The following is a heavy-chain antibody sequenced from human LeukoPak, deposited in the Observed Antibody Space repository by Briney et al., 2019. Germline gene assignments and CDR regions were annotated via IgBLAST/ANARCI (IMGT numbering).Heavy chain of an antibody. J-gene: IGHJ4*02. CDR3: GRLNLTDSGWYRYFDY. Sequence: PSETLSLTCTVSGGSISSSSYYWGWIRQPPGKGLEWIGSFYYGGSTQYNPSLKSRVTISGDTSKNQFSLRLSSVTVADTAVYFCGRLNLTDSGWYRYFDYWGQGTLVTVSS. D-gene: IGHD6-19*01. CDR2: FYYGGST. V-gene: IGHV4-39*01. CDR1: GGSISSSSYY.